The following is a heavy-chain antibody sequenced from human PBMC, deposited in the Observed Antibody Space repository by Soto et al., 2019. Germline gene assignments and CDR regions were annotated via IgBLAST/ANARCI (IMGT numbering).Heavy chain of an antibody. J-gene: IGHJ5*02. CDR3: ARGQRFSDSFDP. D-gene: IGHD3-3*01. V-gene: IGHV4-4*07. CDR2: IYSSGGT. Sequence: SETLSLTCTVSGGAISGYYWTWIRQPAGKGLEWIGRIYSSGGTKYNPSFKSRVDMSLDMSKNKFSLRLNSVTAADTAVYYCARGQRFSDSFDPWGQGTLVTVSS. CDR1: GGAISGYY.